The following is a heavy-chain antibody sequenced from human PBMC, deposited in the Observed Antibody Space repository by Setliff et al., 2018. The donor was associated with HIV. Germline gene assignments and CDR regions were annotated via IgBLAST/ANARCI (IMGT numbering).Heavy chain of an antibody. CDR3: ARRTEYDEKAFDV. Sequence: SGPTLVNPTQTLTLTCTFSGFTLSTNRMRVSWIRQPPGKALEWLARIDWDDDKFYSTSLKTRLTISKDTSKNQVVLTMTNMDPPDTTTYFCARRTEYDEKAFDVWGEGTMVTVSS. CDR2: IDWDDDK. V-gene: IGHV2-70*04. D-gene: IGHD3-3*01. CDR1: GFTLSTNRMR. J-gene: IGHJ3*01.